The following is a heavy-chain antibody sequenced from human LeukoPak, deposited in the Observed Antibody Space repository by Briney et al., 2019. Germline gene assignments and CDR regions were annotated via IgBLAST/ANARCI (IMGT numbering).Heavy chain of an antibody. CDR3: ARAVLLGTDFDY. CDR2: INPNSGGT. J-gene: IGHJ4*02. V-gene: IGHV1-2*02. D-gene: IGHD5-18*01. Sequence: ASVKVSCKTSGYTFTDYYMHWVRQAPGQGLEWMGWINPNSGGTNYALKFQGRVTMTRDTSIGTAYMELSRLRSDDTAVYYCARAVLLGTDFDYWGQGTLVTISS. CDR1: GYTFTDYY.